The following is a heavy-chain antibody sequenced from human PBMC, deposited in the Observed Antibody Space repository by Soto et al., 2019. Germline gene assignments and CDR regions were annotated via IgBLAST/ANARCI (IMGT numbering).Heavy chain of an antibody. CDR3: TRGDYDLDY. D-gene: IGHD3-22*01. V-gene: IGHV3-49*04. CDR1: GFTFGDYA. CDR2: IRSKAYGGTT. Sequence: EVQLVESGGGLVQPGRSLRLSCTASGFTFGDYAMSWVRQAPGKGLEWVGFIRSKAYGGTTEYAASVKGRFTISRDDSKSIAYLQMNSLKTEDTAVYYCTRGDYDLDYWGQGTLVTVSS. J-gene: IGHJ4*02.